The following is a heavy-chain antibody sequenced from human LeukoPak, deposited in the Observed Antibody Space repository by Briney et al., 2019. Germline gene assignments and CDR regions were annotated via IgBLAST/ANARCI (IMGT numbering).Heavy chain of an antibody. V-gene: IGHV4-4*02. CDR2: IYPSGST. CDR1: GGSISSSNW. J-gene: IGHJ4*02. CDR3: AIDYGSGSFDY. Sequence: SGTLSLTCAVSGGSISSSNWWSWISQPPGKGLEWIGEIYPSGSTNYNPSLKIRVTISVDKSKNQLSLKLISVTAADTAVYFCAIDYGSGSFDYWGQGTLVTVSS. D-gene: IGHD3-10*01.